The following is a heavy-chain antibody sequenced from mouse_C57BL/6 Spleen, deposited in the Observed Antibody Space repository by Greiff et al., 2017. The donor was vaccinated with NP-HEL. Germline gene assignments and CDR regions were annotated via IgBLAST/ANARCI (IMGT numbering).Heavy chain of an antibody. CDR1: GYTFTDYN. V-gene: IGHV1-18*01. CDR2: INPNNGGT. CDR3: ARQLRLRRVYAMDY. J-gene: IGHJ4*01. D-gene: IGHD3-2*02. Sequence: EVKLVESGPELVKPGASVKIPCKASGYTFTDYNMDWVKQSHGKSLEWIGDINPNNGGTIYNQKFKGKATLTVDKSSSTAYMELRSLTSEDTAVYYCARQLRLRRVYAMDYWGQGTSVTVSS.